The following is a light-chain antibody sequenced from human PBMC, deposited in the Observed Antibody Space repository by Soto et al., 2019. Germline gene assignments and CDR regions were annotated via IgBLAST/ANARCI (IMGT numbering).Light chain of an antibody. V-gene: IGKV3-20*01. Sequence: EIVLTQSPGTLSLSPGERATLSCRASQSVSSSYLAWYQQKPGQAPRLLIYGASSRATGIPDRFSGSGSAKDFTLTISRLEPEDFAVYYYQQYGSSPYTFGQGTKLEIK. J-gene: IGKJ2*01. CDR2: GAS. CDR3: QQYGSSPYT. CDR1: QSVSSSY.